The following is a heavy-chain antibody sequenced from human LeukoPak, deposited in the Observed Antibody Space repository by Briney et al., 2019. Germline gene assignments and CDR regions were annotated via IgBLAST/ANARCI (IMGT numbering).Heavy chain of an antibody. J-gene: IGHJ3*02. CDR2: IYYSGST. CDR3: ARPKSIAAALDAFDI. Sequence: SETLSLTCTVSGGSISSYYWSWIRQPPGKGLEWIGYIYYSGSTNYNPSLKSRVTISVDTSKNQFSLKLSSVTAADTAVYYCARPKSIAAALDAFDIWGQGTMVTVS. V-gene: IGHV4-59*08. CDR1: GGSISSYY. D-gene: IGHD6-13*01.